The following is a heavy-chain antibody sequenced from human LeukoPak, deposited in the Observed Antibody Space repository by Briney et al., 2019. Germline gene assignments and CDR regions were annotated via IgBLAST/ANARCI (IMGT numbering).Heavy chain of an antibody. CDR1: GGSISSGSYY. V-gene: IGHV4-61*02. J-gene: IGHJ2*01. Sequence: SQTLSLTCTVSGGSISSGSYYWSWIRQPAGKGLEWIGRIYTSGSTNYNPSLKSRVTISVDTSKNQFSLKLSSVTAADTAVYYCARWGEYQLLYGFRADNWYFDLWGRGTLVTVSS. CDR3: ARWGEYQLLYGFRADNWYFDL. D-gene: IGHD2-2*02. CDR2: IYTSGST.